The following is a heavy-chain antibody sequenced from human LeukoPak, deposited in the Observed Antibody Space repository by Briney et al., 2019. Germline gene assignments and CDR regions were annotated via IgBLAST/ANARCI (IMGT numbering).Heavy chain of an antibody. V-gene: IGHV3-23*01. Sequence: GGSLRLSCAASGFTFSTFAMNWVRKPQGKGLEWVSSIFPSGGEIHYADSVRGRFTISRDNSKSTLSLQMNSLRAEDTAIYYCATYRQVLLPFESWGQGTLVTVSS. CDR1: GFTFSTFA. CDR3: ATYRQVLLPFES. CDR2: IFPSGGEI. J-gene: IGHJ4*02. D-gene: IGHD2-8*02.